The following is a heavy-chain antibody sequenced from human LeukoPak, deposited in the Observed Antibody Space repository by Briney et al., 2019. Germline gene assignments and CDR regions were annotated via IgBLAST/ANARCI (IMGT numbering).Heavy chain of an antibody. Sequence: GGSLRLSCAASGLTFSGYWMNWVSQAPGKGLEWVANMKPDGSEKYYVDSVKGRFTISRDNTKKSLYLQMTSLRAEDTDVYYCARGSGDYSGQGILVTVSS. CDR1: GLTFSGYW. J-gene: IGHJ4*02. CDR2: MKPDGSEK. CDR3: ARGSGDY. V-gene: IGHV3-7*04.